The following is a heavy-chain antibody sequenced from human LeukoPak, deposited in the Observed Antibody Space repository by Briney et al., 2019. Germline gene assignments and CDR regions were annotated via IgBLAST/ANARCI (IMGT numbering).Heavy chain of an antibody. CDR3: AKRGVTGYKEAFDY. V-gene: IGHV3-23*01. J-gene: IGHJ4*02. D-gene: IGHD3-9*01. Sequence: GGSLRLSCAASGFTFSSYWMTWVRQAPGKGLEWVSAISGIGGSTYYTDSVEGRFTISRDNSKNTLHLQMNSLRAEDTAVYYCAKRGVTGYKEAFDYWGQGTLVTVSS. CDR2: ISGIGGST. CDR1: GFTFSSYW.